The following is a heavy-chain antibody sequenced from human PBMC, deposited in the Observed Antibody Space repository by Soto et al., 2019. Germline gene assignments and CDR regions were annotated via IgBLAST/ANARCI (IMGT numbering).Heavy chain of an antibody. CDR2: INHSGST. CDR3: ARDLIVGAGFDY. CDR1: GDSISSGYH. J-gene: IGHJ4*02. D-gene: IGHD1-26*01. Sequence: PSETLSLTCAVSGDSISSGYHWAWIRQPPGKGLEWIGEINHSGSTNYNPSLKSRVTISVDTSKNQFSLKLSSVTAADTAVYYCARDLIVGAGFDYWGQGTLVTVSS. V-gene: IGHV4-38-2*02.